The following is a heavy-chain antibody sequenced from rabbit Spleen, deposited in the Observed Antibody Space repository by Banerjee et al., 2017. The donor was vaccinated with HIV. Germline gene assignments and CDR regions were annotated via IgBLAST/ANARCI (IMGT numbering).Heavy chain of an antibody. D-gene: IGHD6-1*01. CDR1: GFSFSGVYY. Sequence: QSLEESGGDLVKPGASLTLTCTASGFSFSGVYYMCWVRQAPGKGLEWIACIDLGDSDNTWYASWAKGRFTISKTSSTTVPLQMTSLTAADTATYFCARQGANSYGLWGPGTLVTVS. V-gene: IGHV1S40*01. CDR2: IDLGDSDNT. J-gene: IGHJ4*01. CDR3: ARQGANSYGL.